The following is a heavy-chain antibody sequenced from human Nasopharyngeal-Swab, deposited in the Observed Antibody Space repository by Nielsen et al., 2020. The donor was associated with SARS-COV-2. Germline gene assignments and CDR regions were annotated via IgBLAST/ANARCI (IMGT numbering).Heavy chain of an antibody. J-gene: IGHJ4*02. V-gene: IGHV1-2*02. CDR2: INPNGGGT. D-gene: IGHD3-22*01. CDR1: GYTFTGYY. Sequence: ASVKVSCKASGYTFTGYYIHWVRQAPGQGLEWMGWINPNGGGTNYAQEFQGRVTMTRNTSISTAYMELSSLRSEDTAVYYCARGSETYYYDSSGYPDYWGQGTLVTVSS. CDR3: ARGSETYYYDSSGYPDY.